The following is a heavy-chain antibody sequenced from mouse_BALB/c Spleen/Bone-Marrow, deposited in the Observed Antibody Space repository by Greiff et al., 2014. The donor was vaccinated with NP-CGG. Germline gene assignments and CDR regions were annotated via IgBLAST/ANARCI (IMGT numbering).Heavy chain of an antibody. CDR1: GYTFTYYT. J-gene: IGHJ4*01. Sequence: VQLQQSAAELARPGASVKMSCKTSGYTFTYYTMHWVKQRPGQGLEWIGYINPSSGYTDYNQKFKDKTTLTTDKSSSTAYLQLSSLTSEDSAVYYCVRENYDYDGDAMDYWGQGTSVTVPS. V-gene: IGHV1-4*02. CDR2: INPSSGYT. D-gene: IGHD2-4*01. CDR3: VRENYDYDGDAMDY.